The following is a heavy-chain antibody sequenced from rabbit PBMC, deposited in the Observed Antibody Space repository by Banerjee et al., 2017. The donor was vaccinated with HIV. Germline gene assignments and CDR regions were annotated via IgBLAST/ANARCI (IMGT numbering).Heavy chain of an antibody. V-gene: IGHV1S45*01. Sequence: QQQLEESGGGLVKPGGTLTLTCKASGIDFSSSYYMCWVRQAPGKGLEWIACIYGGSSGTTYYASWAKGRFSISKTSSTTVTLQVTSLTAADTATYFCARDRGYLIRLDLWGPGTLVTVS. J-gene: IGHJ3*01. CDR2: IYGGSSGTT. CDR1: GIDFSSSYY. D-gene: IGHD1-1*01. CDR3: ARDRGYLIRLDL.